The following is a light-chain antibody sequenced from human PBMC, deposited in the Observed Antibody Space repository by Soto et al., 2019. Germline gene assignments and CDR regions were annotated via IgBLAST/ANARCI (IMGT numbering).Light chain of an antibody. CDR3: SSYAGSNNYV. CDR2: EVV. V-gene: IGLV2-8*01. CDR1: KSDIGVYDF. J-gene: IGLJ1*01. Sequence: SVLTQPPSASGSPGQSVTISCTGTKSDIGVYDFVSWYQHHPGKAPRLIIYEVVQRPSGVPDRFSGSKSGNTASLTVSGLQAEDEADYYCSSYAGSNNYVFGTGTKVTVL.